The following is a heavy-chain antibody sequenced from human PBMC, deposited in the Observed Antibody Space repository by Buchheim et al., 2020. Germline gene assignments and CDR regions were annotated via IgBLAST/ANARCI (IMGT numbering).Heavy chain of an antibody. J-gene: IGHJ4*02. D-gene: IGHD3-3*01. CDR1: GGSISGSDW. CDR3: ARENWSGEGGYDC. Sequence: QVQLQESGPGLVKPSEPLSLTCAVSGGSISGSDWWSWVRQPPGKGLEWVGEISSGGRSNYHPSLKSRVTISIDKARNQLSLKLTSVTAADTAVYYCARENWSGEGGYDCWGQGTL. CDR2: ISSGGRS. V-gene: IGHV4-4*02.